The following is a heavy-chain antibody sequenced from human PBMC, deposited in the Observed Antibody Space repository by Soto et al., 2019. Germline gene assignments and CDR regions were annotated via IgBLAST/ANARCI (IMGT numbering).Heavy chain of an antibody. CDR1: GFTFDDYA. J-gene: IGHJ4*02. D-gene: IGHD3-16*01. CDR3: ARDKPGGYDY. V-gene: IGHV3-43*01. Sequence: GGSLRLSCAASGFTFDDYAMYWVRQGPGKGLEWVSLITWDGGRTSYADSVKGRFTISRDNNKDSLYLQMNSLKTEDTAVYYCARDKPGGYDYWGQGTLVTVSS. CDR2: ITWDGGRT.